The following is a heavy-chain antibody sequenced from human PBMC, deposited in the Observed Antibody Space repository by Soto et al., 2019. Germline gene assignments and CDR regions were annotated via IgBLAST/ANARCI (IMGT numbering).Heavy chain of an antibody. J-gene: IGHJ5*02. CDR3: ARALPVAKGGFAP. V-gene: IGHV3-53*02. Sequence: EVQLVETGGGLIQPAGSLRLSCAASGFTVSNAYMTWVRQPPGKGLECVSVIYTAGGTNYADSVKGRFIISRDNSKNTLYLPMNSLRAEDTAVYSCARALPVAKGGFAPWGKGTLVTVSS. CDR1: GFTVSNAY. D-gene: IGHD2-2*01. CDR2: IYTAGGT.